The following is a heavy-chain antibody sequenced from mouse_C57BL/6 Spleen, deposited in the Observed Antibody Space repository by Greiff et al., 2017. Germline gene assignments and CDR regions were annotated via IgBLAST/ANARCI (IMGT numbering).Heavy chain of an antibody. V-gene: IGHV5-16*01. CDR1: GFTFSDYY. J-gene: IGHJ2*01. Sequence: EVQLVESEGGLVQPGSSMKLSCTASGFTFSDYYMAWVRQVPEKGLEWVANINYDGSSTYYLDSLKSRFIISIDNAKNILYLQMSSLKSEDTATSYCSREGGYDRGGYYFDYWGQGTTLTVSS. CDR3: SREGGYDRGGYYFDY. D-gene: IGHD2-2*01. CDR2: INYDGSST.